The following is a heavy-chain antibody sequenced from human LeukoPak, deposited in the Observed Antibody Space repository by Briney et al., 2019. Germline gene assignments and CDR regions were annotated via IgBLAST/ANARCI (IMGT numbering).Heavy chain of an antibody. CDR3: ASMTGTAMARAFDY. V-gene: IGHV4-34*01. D-gene: IGHD5-18*01. CDR1: GGSFSGYY. J-gene: IGHJ4*02. Sequence: SETLSLTCAVSGGSFSGYYWSWIRQPPGKGLEWIGEINHSGSTNYNPSLKSRVTISVDTSKNQFSLKLSSVTAADTAVYYCASMTGTAMARAFDYWGQGTLVTVSS. CDR2: INHSGST.